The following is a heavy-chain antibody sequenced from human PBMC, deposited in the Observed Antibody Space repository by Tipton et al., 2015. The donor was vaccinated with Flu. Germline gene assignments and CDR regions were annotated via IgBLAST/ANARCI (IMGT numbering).Heavy chain of an antibody. CDR1: GFTFSRYG. J-gene: IGHJ4*02. CDR2: ISATGGT. D-gene: IGHD3-9*01. CDR3: ARGYDILTDGGGYFDY. Sequence: SLRLSCAVSGFTFSRYGVSWVRQAPGKGLEWVAGISATGGTYFADSVKGRFTFSRDNSKNTLYLQMNSLRAEDTAVYYCARGYDILTDGGGYFDYWGQGTLVTVSS. V-gene: IGHV3-23*01.